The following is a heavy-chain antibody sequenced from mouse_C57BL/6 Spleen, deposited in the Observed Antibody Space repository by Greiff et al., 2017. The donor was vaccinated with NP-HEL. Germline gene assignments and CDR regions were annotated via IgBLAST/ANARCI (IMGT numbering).Heavy chain of an antibody. V-gene: IGHV1-69*01. CDR1: GYTFTSYW. J-gene: IGHJ1*03. Sequence: QVQLQQPGAELVMPGASVKLSCKASGYTFTSYWMHWVKQRPGQGLEWIGEIDPSDSYTNYNQKFKGKSTLTVDKSSSTAYMQLSSLTSEDSAVYYCASNLQGYFDVWGTGTTVTVSS. CDR3: ASNLQGYFDV. D-gene: IGHD6-1*01. CDR2: IDPSDSYT.